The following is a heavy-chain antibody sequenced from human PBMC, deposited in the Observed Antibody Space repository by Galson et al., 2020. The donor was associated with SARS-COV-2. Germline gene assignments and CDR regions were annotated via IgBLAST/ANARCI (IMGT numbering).Heavy chain of an antibody. CDR1: GGSVSGGAFS. Sequence: PSETLSLTCAVSGGSVSGGAFSWSWFRQPPGKGLEWIVYIYDSANTYYSPSLKSRVSISVDRSKNQFSLNLSSVTAADTAVYYCARGQQTELLTPFDFWGQGRLVTVSS. CDR3: ARGQQTELLTPFDF. V-gene: IGHV4-30-2*01. D-gene: IGHD1-26*01. J-gene: IGHJ4*02. CDR2: IYDSANT.